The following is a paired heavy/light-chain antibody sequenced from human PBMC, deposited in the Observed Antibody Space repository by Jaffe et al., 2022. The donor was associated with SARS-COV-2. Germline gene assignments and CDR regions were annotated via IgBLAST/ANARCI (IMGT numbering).Light chain of an antibody. J-gene: IGKJ1*01. CDR2: LGS. V-gene: IGKV2-28*01. CDR3: MQALQNWT. Sequence: DIVMTQSPLSLPVTPGEPASISCRSSQSLLHSNGYNYLDWYLQKPGQSPQLLIYLGSNRASGVPDRFSGSGSGTDFTLKISRVEAEDVGVYYCMQALQNWTFGQGTKVEIK. CDR1: QSLLHSNGYNY.
Heavy chain of an antibody. J-gene: IGHJ6*02. Sequence: EVQLVESGGGLVQPGGSLRLSCAASGFTFSSYSMNWVRQAPGKGLEWVSYISSSSSTIYYADSVKGRFTISRDNAKNSLYLQMNSLRDEDTAVYYCAREQADYGDYANYYYYGMDVWGQGTTVTVSS. CDR2: ISSSSSTI. CDR3: AREQADYGDYANYYYYGMDV. D-gene: IGHD4-17*01. V-gene: IGHV3-48*02. CDR1: GFTFSSYS.